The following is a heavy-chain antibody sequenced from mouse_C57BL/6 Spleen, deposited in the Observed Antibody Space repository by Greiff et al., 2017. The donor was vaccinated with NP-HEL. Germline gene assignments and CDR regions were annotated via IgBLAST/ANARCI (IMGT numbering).Heavy chain of an antibody. V-gene: IGHV1-15*01. CDR2: IDPETGGT. CDR3: TRDYGSSWFAY. CDR1: GYTFTDYE. J-gene: IGHJ3*01. D-gene: IGHD1-1*01. Sequence: LVESGAELVRPGASVTLSCKASGYTFTDYEMHWVKQTPVHGLEWIGAIDPETGGTAYNQKFKGKAILTADKSSSTAYMELRSLTSEDSAVYYCTRDYGSSWFAYWGQGTLVTVSA.